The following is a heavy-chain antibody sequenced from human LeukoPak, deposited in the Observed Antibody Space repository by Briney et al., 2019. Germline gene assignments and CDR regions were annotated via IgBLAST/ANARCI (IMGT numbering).Heavy chain of an antibody. Sequence: HPGGSLRLSCAASGFTFSSYWMSWVRQAPGKGLEWVANIKQDGSEKYYVDSVKGRFTISRDNAKNTLYLQMNSLRAEDTAVYYYASSGSGWLRIYYFDYWGQGTLVTVSS. D-gene: IGHD5-12*01. CDR3: ASSGSGWLRIYYFDY. V-gene: IGHV3-7*01. CDR1: GFTFSSYW. J-gene: IGHJ4*02. CDR2: IKQDGSEK.